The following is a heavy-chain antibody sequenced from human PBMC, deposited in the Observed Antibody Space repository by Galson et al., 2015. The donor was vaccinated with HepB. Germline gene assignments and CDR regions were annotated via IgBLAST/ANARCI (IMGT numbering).Heavy chain of an antibody. Sequence: SLRLSCAASGFTFSSYAMHWVRQAPGKGLEWVAVISYDGSNKYYADSVKGRFTISRDNSKNTLYLQMNSLRAEDTAVYYCARDPSWGATNWFDPWGQGTLVTVSS. D-gene: IGHD3-16*01. CDR1: GFTFSSYA. V-gene: IGHV3-30-3*01. J-gene: IGHJ5*02. CDR3: ARDPSWGATNWFDP. CDR2: ISYDGSNK.